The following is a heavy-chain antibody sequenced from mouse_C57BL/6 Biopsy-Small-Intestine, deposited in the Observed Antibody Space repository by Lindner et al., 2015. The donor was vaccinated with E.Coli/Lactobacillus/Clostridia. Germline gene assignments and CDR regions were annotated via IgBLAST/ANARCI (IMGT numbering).Heavy chain of an antibody. CDR1: GYTFTGHY. CDR2: INPNNGGI. Sequence: SVKVFCKASGYTFTGHYIHWVRQAPGQGLEWMGRINPNNGGINYAQEFQGRVTMTRDTSINTAYLELNRLSSADTAVYYCARGAPPMVWGAIDYWGQGTLVTVSS. V-gene: IGHV1-36*01. CDR3: ARGAPPMVWGAIDY. J-gene: IGHJ4*01. D-gene: IGHD2-2*01.